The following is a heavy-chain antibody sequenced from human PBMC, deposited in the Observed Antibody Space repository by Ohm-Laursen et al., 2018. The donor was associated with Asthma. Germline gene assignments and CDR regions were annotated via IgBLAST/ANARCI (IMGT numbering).Heavy chain of an antibody. J-gene: IGHJ4*02. CDR1: GFSVSDFD. V-gene: IGHV3-21*01. Sequence: SLRLSCAASGFSVSDFDMTWVRQAPGKGLQWVSSISNTGNYIYYSDSVKGRFTISRDNAKNSLYLQMNSLRVEDTAVYYCARDRADYSGSYPLDYWGPGTLVTVSS. D-gene: IGHD1-26*01. CDR3: ARDRADYSGSYPLDY. CDR2: ISNTGNYI.